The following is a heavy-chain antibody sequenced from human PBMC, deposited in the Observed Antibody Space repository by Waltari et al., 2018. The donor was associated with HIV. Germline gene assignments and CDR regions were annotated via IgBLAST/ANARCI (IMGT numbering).Heavy chain of an antibody. V-gene: IGHV1-46*01. Sequence: QVQLVQSGAEVKKPGASVMVSCKASGYTFTNYYMHWVRPAPGQGLEWMGLVNPSGGTTNYAQKVQGRVTMTRDTSTRTIYMELSSLRSEDTAMYYCARGGDFWSGYYVGGMDVWGQGTAVTVSS. D-gene: IGHD3-3*01. CDR2: VNPSGGTT. J-gene: IGHJ6*02. CDR3: ARGGDFWSGYYVGGMDV. CDR1: GYTFTNYY.